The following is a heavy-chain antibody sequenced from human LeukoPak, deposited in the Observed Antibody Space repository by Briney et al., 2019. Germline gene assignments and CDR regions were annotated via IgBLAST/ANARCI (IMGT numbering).Heavy chain of an antibody. J-gene: IGHJ4*02. CDR2: ISYDGSNK. CDR1: GFTFSSYG. D-gene: IGHD6-13*01. V-gene: IGHV3-30*18. CDR3: AKNRGGVAAASDY. Sequence: GGSLRLSCAASGFTFSSYGMHWVRQAPGKGLEWVAVISYDGSNKYYADSVKGRFTISRDNSKNTLYLQMNSLRAEDTAVYYCAKNRGGVAAASDYWGQGTVVTVSS.